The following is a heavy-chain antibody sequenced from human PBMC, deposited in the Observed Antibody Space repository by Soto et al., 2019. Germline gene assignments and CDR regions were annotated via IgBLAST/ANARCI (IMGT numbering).Heavy chain of an antibody. CDR2: IYHNGNT. CDR3: GREKSGSPGDY. D-gene: IGHD3-10*01. J-gene: IGHJ4*02. Sequence: SETLSLTCTVSGASINSYYWSWIRQPPGEGLEWIAYIYHNGNTNYNPSLMNRVTISLDTSRNQFSLSLSSVTAADTAVYYCGREKSGSPGDYWGQGVLVTVSS. CDR1: GASINSYY. V-gene: IGHV4-59*01.